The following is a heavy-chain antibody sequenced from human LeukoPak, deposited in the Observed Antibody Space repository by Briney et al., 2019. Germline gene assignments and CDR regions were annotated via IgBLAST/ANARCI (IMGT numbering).Heavy chain of an antibody. J-gene: IGHJ5*02. CDR1: GYTFTSYY. V-gene: IGHV1-46*01. CDR2: INPSGGST. CDR3: ARGSPDIVVVPAAIGYNWFAP. D-gene: IGHD2-2*01. Sequence: ASVKVSCKASGYTFTSYYMHWVRQAPGQGLEWMGIINPSGGSTSYAQKFQGRVTMTRDTSTSTVYMELSSLRSEDTAVYYCARGSPDIVVVPAAIGYNWFAPGGKGPLVTVSS.